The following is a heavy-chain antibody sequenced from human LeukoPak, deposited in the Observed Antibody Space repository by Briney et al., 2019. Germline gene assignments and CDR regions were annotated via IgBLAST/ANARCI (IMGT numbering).Heavy chain of an antibody. CDR1: GFTFSRYW. Sequence: GGSLRLSCAASGFTFSRYWMHWVRQAPGTGLVWVSRIHNDGSSTSYADSVKGRFTISRDNAKNTVYLQMNSLRAEDTALYYCARDQAVGAPLDYWGQGTLVTVSS. V-gene: IGHV3-74*01. D-gene: IGHD1-26*01. CDR2: IHNDGSST. J-gene: IGHJ4*02. CDR3: ARDQAVGAPLDY.